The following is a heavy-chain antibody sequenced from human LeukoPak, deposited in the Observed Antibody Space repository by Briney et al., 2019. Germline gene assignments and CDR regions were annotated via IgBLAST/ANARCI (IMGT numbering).Heavy chain of an antibody. V-gene: IGHV1-46*01. CDR1: GYTFTSYY. CDR3: AKSEIRWLVLFDY. D-gene: IGHD6-19*01. CDR2: INPSGGST. J-gene: IGHJ4*02. Sequence: ASVKVSCKASGYTFTSYYIHWVRQAPGQGLEWMGIINPSGGSTSYAQKFQGRVTMTRDTSTSTVYMELSSLRSEDTAVYYCAKSEIRWLVLFDYWGQGTLVTVSS.